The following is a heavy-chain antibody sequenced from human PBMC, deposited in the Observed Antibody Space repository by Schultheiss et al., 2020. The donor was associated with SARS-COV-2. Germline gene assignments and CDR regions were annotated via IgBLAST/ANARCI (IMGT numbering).Heavy chain of an antibody. J-gene: IGHJ6*02. CDR2: ISYDGSNK. D-gene: IGHD1-26*01. Sequence: GGSLRLSCAASGFTVSSNYMSWVRQAPGKGLEWVAVISYDGSNKYYADSVKGRFTISRDNSKNTLYLQMNSLRAEDTAVYYCAKDGSIVGATNYYYGMDVWGQGTTVTVSS. CDR1: GFTVSSNY. V-gene: IGHV3-30*18. CDR3: AKDGSIVGATNYYYGMDV.